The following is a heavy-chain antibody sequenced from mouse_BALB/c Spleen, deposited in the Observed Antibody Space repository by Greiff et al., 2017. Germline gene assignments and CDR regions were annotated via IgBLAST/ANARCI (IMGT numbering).Heavy chain of an antibody. CDR2: IDPENGDT. CDR1: GFNIKDYY. V-gene: IGHV14-4*02. Sequence: EVQLQQSGAELVRSGASVKLSCTASGFNIKDYYMHWVKQRPEQGLEWIGWIDPENGDTEYAPKFQGKATMTADTSSNTAYLQLSSLTSEDTAVYYCNASHDYFDYWGQGTTLTVSS. J-gene: IGHJ2*01. CDR3: NASHDYFDY.